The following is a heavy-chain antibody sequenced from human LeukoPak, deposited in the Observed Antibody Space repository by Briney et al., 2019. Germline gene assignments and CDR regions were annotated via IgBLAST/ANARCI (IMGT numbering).Heavy chain of an antibody. J-gene: IGHJ6*03. D-gene: IGHD3-3*01. CDR2: ISAYNGNT. CDR1: GYTFTSYG. Sequence: GASVKVSCKASGYTFTSYGISWVRQAPGQGLEWMGWISAYNGNTNYAQKLQGRVTMTTDTSTSTAYMELRSLRSDDTAVYYCARSVARFLEWLLFMDVWGKGTTVTVSS. CDR3: ARSVARFLEWLLFMDV. V-gene: IGHV1-18*01.